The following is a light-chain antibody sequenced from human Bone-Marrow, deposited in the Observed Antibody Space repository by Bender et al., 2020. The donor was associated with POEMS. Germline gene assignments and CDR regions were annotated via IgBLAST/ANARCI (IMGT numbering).Light chain of an antibody. CDR1: SSNIGAHA. CDR2: SSH. Sequence: QSVLTQPPSASGTPGQRVTISCSGGSSNIGAHAVNWYQHLPGTAPKLLIYSSHRRPSEVPDRFSVSRSGTSASLAISGLQSEGEADYYCAVWDDSLNGWVFGGGTKLTVL. V-gene: IGLV1-44*01. J-gene: IGLJ3*02. CDR3: AVWDDSLNGWV.